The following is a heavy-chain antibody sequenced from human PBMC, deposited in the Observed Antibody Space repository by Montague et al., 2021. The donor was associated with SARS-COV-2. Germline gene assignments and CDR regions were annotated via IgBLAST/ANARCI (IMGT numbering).Heavy chain of an antibody. CDR2: ISYDGNIK. D-gene: IGHD2-15*01. J-gene: IGHJ4*02. Sequence: LRLSCAASGFSFSSSVMHWVRQAPGKGLEWVAVISYDGNIKNYIDSVKGRFTISRDNSKNTLYLQMNGLRPDDTAVYYCARGPHYCSGGDCFWGQGALVTVSS. V-gene: IGHV3-30*04. CDR3: ARGPHYCSGGDCF. CDR1: GFSFSSSV.